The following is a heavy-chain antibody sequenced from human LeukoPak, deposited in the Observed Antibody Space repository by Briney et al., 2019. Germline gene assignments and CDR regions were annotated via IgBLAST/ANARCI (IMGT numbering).Heavy chain of an antibody. D-gene: IGHD6-19*01. Sequence: GGSLRLSCAASGFTFSSYAMHWVRQAPGKGLEYVSAISSNGASTFYANSVKGRFTISRDNSKNTLYLQMGSLRAEDMAVYYCARLIAVKAMDVWGQGTTVTVSS. V-gene: IGHV3-64*01. CDR3: ARLIAVKAMDV. J-gene: IGHJ6*02. CDR1: GFTFSSYA. CDR2: ISSNGAST.